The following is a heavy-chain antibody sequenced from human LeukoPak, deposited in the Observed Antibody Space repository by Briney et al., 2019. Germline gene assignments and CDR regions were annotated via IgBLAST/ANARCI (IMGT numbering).Heavy chain of an antibody. J-gene: IGHJ5*02. CDR2: ISGSGGST. CDR1: GFTFSSYA. Sequence: GGSLRLSCAASGFTFSSYAMSWVRQAPGKGREWVSAISGSGGSTYYADSVKGRFTISRDNSKNTLYLQMNRLRAEDTAVYYCAKDLYPNYYGSGSPFDPWGQGTLVTVSS. D-gene: IGHD3-10*01. CDR3: AKDLYPNYYGSGSPFDP. V-gene: IGHV3-23*01.